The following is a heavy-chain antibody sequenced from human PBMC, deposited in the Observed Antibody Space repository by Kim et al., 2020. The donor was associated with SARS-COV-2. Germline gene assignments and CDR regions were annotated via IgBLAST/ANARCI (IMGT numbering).Heavy chain of an antibody. CDR1: GGSISSSNW. J-gene: IGHJ4*02. V-gene: IGHV4-4*02. CDR3: AMNYYGSGSYYSDY. CDR2: IYHSGST. D-gene: IGHD3-10*01. Sequence: SETLSLTCAVSGGSISSSNWWSWVRQPPGKGLEWIGEIYHSGSTNYNPSLKSRVTISVDKSKNQFSLKLSSVTAADTAVYYCAMNYYGSGSYYSDYWGQGTLVTVSS.